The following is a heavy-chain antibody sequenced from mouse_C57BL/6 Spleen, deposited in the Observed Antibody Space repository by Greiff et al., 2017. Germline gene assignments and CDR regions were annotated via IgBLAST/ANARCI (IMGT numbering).Heavy chain of an antibody. V-gene: IGHV2-3*01. J-gene: IGHJ4*01. CDR1: GFSLTNYG. D-gene: IGHD6-1*01. Sequence: QVQLKQSGPGLVAPSQSLSITCTVSGFSLTNYGVSWVRQPPGKGLEWLGVIWGDGNTNYHSALISSLSISKDNSKSQVFLKLNSLQTDDTATYYCAKGGPLYAMDYWGQGTSVTVSS. CDR2: IWGDGNT. CDR3: AKGGPLYAMDY.